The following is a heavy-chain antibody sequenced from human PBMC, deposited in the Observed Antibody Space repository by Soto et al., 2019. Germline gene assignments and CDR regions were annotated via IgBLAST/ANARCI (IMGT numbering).Heavy chain of an antibody. CDR2: ISAYNGNT. J-gene: IGHJ2*01. CDR1: XYTFTSYG. Sequence: QVXLVQSGXEVXXPXASXKXSXKASXYTFTSYGISWVRQAPGQGLEWMGWISAYNGNTNYAQKLQGRVTMTTDTSTSTAYMELRSLRSDDTAVYYCARVPTDGDYGNWYFDLWGRGTLVTVSS. D-gene: IGHD4-17*01. V-gene: IGHV1-18*01. CDR3: ARVPTDGDYGNWYFDL.